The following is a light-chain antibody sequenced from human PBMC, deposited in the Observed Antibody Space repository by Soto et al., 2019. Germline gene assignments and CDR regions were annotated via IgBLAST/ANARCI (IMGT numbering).Light chain of an antibody. Sequence: EIVMTQSPATLSVSPGERATLSCRASQSVSSNLAWYQQKPGQAPRLLIHGASTRATGTPARFSGSGSGTEFTLTISSLQSEDFAVYYCQQRSNWPPTWTFGQGTKVDIK. CDR2: GAS. J-gene: IGKJ1*01. CDR1: QSVSSN. CDR3: QQRSNWPPTWT. V-gene: IGKV3-15*01.